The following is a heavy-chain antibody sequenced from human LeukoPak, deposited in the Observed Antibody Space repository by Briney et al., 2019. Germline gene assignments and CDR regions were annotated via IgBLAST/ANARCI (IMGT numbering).Heavy chain of an antibody. V-gene: IGHV4-34*01. CDR3: ARGTPMATNYYFDY. D-gene: IGHD5-18*01. CDR2: INHSGST. CDR1: GGSFSDYY. Sequence: SETLSLTCAVYGGSFSDYYWSWIRQPPGKGLEWIGEINHSGSTNYNPSLKSRVTISVDTSKNQFSLKLSSVTAADTAVYYCARGTPMATNYYFDYWGQGTLVNVSS. J-gene: IGHJ4*02.